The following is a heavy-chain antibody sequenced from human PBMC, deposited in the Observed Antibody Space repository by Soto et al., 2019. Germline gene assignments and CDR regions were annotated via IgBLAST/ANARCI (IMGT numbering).Heavy chain of an antibody. D-gene: IGHD2-15*01. Sequence: SVKVSCKASGGTFSSYTISWVRQAPGQGLEWMGRIIPILGIANYAQKIQGRVTMTTDTSTSTAYMELRSLRSDDTALYYCARDRALVVVVAATRRFDYWGQGTLVTVSS. CDR2: IIPILGIA. J-gene: IGHJ4*02. CDR1: GGTFSSYT. CDR3: ARDRALVVVVAATRRFDY. V-gene: IGHV1-69*04.